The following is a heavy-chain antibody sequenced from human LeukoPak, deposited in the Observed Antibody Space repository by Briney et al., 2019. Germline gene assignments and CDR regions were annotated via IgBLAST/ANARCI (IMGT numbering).Heavy chain of an antibody. Sequence: GESLKISCKGSGYSFTSYWIGWVRQMPGKGLEWMGIIYPGDSDTRYSPSFQGQVTISADKSISTAYLQWSSLKASDTAMYYCARHLGSTSAEGGYYYYYMDVWGKGTTVTVSS. CDR2: IYPGDSDT. J-gene: IGHJ6*03. D-gene: IGHD2-2*01. CDR1: GYSFTSYW. V-gene: IGHV5-51*01. CDR3: ARHLGSTSAEGGYYYYYMDV.